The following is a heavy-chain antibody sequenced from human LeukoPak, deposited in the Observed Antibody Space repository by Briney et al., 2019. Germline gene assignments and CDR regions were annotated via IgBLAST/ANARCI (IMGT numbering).Heavy chain of an antibody. Sequence: GASVKVSFKASGYTFTVYYMHWVRQAPGQGLEWMGWINPNSGGTHYAQTFQGRVTMTRDTSITTAYMELSSLRSDDTAVYYCAKAVKVDDTSGYYGVFDYWGQGTLVTVSS. D-gene: IGHD3-22*01. CDR1: GYTFTVYY. CDR2: INPNSGGT. CDR3: AKAVKVDDTSGYYGVFDY. V-gene: IGHV1-2*02. J-gene: IGHJ4*02.